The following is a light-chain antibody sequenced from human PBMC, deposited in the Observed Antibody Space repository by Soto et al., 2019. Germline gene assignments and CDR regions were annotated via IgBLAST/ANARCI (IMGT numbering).Light chain of an antibody. CDR2: GAS. Sequence: EIVLTQSPGTLSLSPGERATLSCRASQSVSSSYLAWYQQKPGQAPRLLIYGASSRAPGIPDRFSGSGSGTDFTLTISRLEPEDFAVYYCQQYGRSPLTFGPGTKVDIK. J-gene: IGKJ3*01. V-gene: IGKV3-20*01. CDR3: QQYGRSPLT. CDR1: QSVSSSY.